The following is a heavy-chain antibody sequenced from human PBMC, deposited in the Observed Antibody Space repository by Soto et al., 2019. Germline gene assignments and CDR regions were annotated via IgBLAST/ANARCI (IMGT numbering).Heavy chain of an antibody. J-gene: IGHJ2*01. Sequence: PSETLSLTCTVSGGSISSGGYYWSWIRQHPGKGLEWIGYIYYSGSTYYNPSLKSRVTISVDTSKNQFSLKLSSVTAADTAVYYCARGGGVTTSLYWYFDLWGRGTLVTVSS. CDR3: ARGGGVTTSLYWYFDL. CDR2: IYYSGST. CDR1: GGSISSGGYY. D-gene: IGHD4-17*01. V-gene: IGHV4-31*03.